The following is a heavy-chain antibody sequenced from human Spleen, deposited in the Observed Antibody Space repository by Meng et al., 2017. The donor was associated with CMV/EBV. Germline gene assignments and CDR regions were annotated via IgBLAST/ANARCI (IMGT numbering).Heavy chain of an antibody. CDR1: GFTFSSYW. V-gene: IGHV3-7*01. CDR2: IKQDGSEK. CDR3: ASGQDNYGGNVPLFDY. J-gene: IGHJ4*02. D-gene: IGHD4-23*01. Sequence: GESLKISCAASGFTFSSYWMSWVRQAPGKGLEWVANIKQDGSEKYYVDSVKGRFTISRDNAKNSLYLQMNSLRAEDTAVYYCASGQDNYGGNVPLFDYWGQGTLVTVSS.